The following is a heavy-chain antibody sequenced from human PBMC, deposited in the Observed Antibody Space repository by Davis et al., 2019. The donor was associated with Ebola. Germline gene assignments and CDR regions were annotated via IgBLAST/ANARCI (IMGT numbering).Heavy chain of an antibody. Sequence: PGGSLRLSCPASGFTFNKYAMSWVRQAPGKGLEWVSSISGSGGSTSYADSVRGRFTISRDNAKNTLFLQMNSLRADDTAVYYCARDVGGRAGYWGQGTLVTVSS. CDR1: GFTFNKYA. J-gene: IGHJ4*02. CDR3: ARDVGGRAGY. CDR2: ISGSGGST. V-gene: IGHV3-23*01.